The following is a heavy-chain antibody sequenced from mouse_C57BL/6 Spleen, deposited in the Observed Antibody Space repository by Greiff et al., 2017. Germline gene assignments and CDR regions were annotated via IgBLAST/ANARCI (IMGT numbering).Heavy chain of an antibody. CDR1: GYTFTSYW. D-gene: IGHD1-1*01. CDR3: ARPPYYYGSSYWYFDV. J-gene: IGHJ1*03. CDR2: IDPSDSYT. Sequence: QVQLKQPGAELVMPGASVKLSCKASGYTFTSYWMHWVKQRPGQGLEWIGEIDPSDSYTNYNQKFKGKSTLTVDKSSSTAYMQLSSLTSEDSAVYYCARPPYYYGSSYWYFDVWGTGTTVTVSS. V-gene: IGHV1-69*01.